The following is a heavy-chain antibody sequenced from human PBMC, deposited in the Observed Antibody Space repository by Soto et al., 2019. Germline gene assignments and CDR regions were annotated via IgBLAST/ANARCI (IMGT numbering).Heavy chain of an antibody. CDR2: INHSGST. J-gene: IGHJ6*02. D-gene: IGHD3-10*01. CDR3: ARMPYGSGPKSYYYYGMDV. V-gene: IGHV4-34*01. CDR1: GGSFSGYY. Sequence: SETLSLTCAVYGGSFSGYYWSWIRQPPGKGLEWIGEINHSGSTNYNPSLKSRVTISVDTSKNQFSLKLSSVTAADTAVYYCARMPYGSGPKSYYYYGMDVWGQGTTVTVFS.